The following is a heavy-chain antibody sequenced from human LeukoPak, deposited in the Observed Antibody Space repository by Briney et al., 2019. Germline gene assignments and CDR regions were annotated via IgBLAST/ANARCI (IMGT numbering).Heavy chain of an antibody. V-gene: IGHV3-64*05. Sequence: GGSLRLSCVGYGLGLRNYWMTWVRQAPGKGLEYVSSINTNGANTYYADSVKGRFTISRDNSRNTVYVQMNSLTPEDTAVYYCVKGLDYSSSQMDSWGQGTLVTVSS. CDR1: GLGLRNYW. CDR3: VKGLDYSSSQMDS. D-gene: IGHD6-6*01. J-gene: IGHJ4*02. CDR2: INTNGANT.